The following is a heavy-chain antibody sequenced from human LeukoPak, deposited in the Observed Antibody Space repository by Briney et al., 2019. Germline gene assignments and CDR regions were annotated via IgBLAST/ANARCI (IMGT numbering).Heavy chain of an antibody. J-gene: IGHJ4*02. CDR2: INHSGST. CDR1: GGSFSGYY. D-gene: IGHD2-2*02. CDR3: ARGRYCSSTSCYKSFLGFDY. Sequence: SETLSPTCAVYGGSFSGYYWSWIRQPPGKGLEWIGEINHSGSTNYNPSLKSRVTISVDTSKNQFSLKLSSVTAADTAVYYCARGRYCSSTSCYKSFLGFDYWGQGTLVTVSS. V-gene: IGHV4-34*01.